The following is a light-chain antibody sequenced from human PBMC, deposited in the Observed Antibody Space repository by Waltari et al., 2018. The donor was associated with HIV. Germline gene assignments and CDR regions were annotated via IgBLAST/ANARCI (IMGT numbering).Light chain of an antibody. J-gene: IGKJ4*01. Sequence: EIVMTQSPATLSVSPGERATLSCRASQSVSSNLAWYQQKAGQAPRLLIYGASTRATGIPARFSGSGSGTEFTLTISSLQSEDFAVYYCQKYNNWPPLTFGGGTKVE. CDR1: QSVSSN. CDR2: GAS. CDR3: QKYNNWPPLT. V-gene: IGKV3-15*01.